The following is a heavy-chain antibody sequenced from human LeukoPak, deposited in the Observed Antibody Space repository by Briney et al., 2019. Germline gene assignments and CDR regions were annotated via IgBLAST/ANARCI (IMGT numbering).Heavy chain of an antibody. CDR1: GFTFSSYS. D-gene: IGHD2-15*01. CDR2: ISYDGSNK. J-gene: IGHJ4*02. Sequence: PGGSLRLSCAASGFTFSSYSMNWVRQAPGKGLEWVAVISYDGSNKYYADSVKGRFTISRDNSKNTLYLQMNSLRAEDTAVYYCARFPTNIVVVVAATHWGQGTLVTVSS. V-gene: IGHV3-30*03. CDR3: ARFPTNIVVVVAATH.